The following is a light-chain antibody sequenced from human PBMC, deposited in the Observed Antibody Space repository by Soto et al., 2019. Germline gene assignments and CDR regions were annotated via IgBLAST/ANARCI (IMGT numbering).Light chain of an antibody. CDR1: QSISSW. J-gene: IGKJ4*01. CDR2: KAS. CDR3: QQYESISFT. V-gene: IGKV1-5*03. Sequence: DIQMTQSPSTLSASVGDRVTITCRASQSISSWLAWYQQKPGKAPKLLIYKASSLESGVSSRFSGSGSGTEFTLTMSSLQPDDFATYYCQQYESISFTFGGGTRVEIK.